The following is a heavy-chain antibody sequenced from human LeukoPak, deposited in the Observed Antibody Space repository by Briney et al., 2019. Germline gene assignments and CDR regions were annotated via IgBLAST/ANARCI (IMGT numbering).Heavy chain of an antibody. J-gene: IGHJ3*02. CDR3: ARQAYASHFDAFDI. V-gene: IGHV4-59*01. D-gene: IGHD3-22*01. CDR2: IYYSGST. Sequence: PSETLSLTCTVSGGSISSYYWSWIRQPPGKGLEWIGYIYYSGSTNYNPSLRSRVTISVDTSKNQFSLKLSSVTAADTAVYYCARQAYASHFDAFDIWGQGTMVTVSS. CDR1: GGSISSYY.